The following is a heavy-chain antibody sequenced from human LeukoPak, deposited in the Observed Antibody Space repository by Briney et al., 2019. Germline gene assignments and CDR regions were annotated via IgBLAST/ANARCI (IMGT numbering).Heavy chain of an antibody. J-gene: IGHJ4*02. CDR2: INPNSGGT. CDR1: GYTFTDYY. CDR3: AARSYSSRNFEY. Sequence: GASVKVSCKASGYTFTDYYIHWVRQAPGQGLEWMGWINPNSGGTNYAQKFQGRVTMTRDTSISTAYMELSRLRSDDAAVYFCAARSYSSRNFEYWGQGTLVTVSS. V-gene: IGHV1-2*02. D-gene: IGHD6-13*01.